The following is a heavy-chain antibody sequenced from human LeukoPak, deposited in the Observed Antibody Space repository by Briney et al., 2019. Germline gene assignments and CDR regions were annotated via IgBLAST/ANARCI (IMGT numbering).Heavy chain of an antibody. J-gene: IGHJ6*02. Sequence: GGSLRLSCAASGFTVSSNYMSWVRQAPGKGLEWVSVIYSGGSTYYADSVKGRFSISRDKSKNTLYLQMNSLRAEDTAVYYCARDLYNYGMDVWGQGTTVTVSS. CDR3: ARDLYNYGMDV. CDR2: IYSGGST. CDR1: GFTVSSNY. V-gene: IGHV3-66*01.